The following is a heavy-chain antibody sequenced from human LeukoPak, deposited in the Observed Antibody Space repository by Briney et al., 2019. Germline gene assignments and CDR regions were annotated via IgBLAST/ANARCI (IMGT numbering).Heavy chain of an antibody. CDR1: GGAFSSYA. Sequence: ASVKVSCKASGGAFSSYAISWVRQAPGQGLEWMGGIIPIFGTANYAQKFQGRVTITADKSTSTAYMELSSLRSEDTAVYYCAREVDYYDTSDYLRLGYWGQGTLVTVSS. D-gene: IGHD3-22*01. J-gene: IGHJ4*02. CDR3: AREVDYYDTSDYLRLGY. CDR2: IIPIFGTA. V-gene: IGHV1-69*06.